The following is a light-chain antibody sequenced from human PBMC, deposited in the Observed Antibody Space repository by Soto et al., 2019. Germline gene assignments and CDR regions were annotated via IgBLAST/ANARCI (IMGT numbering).Light chain of an antibody. CDR3: QVWDSSTVV. J-gene: IGLJ2*01. V-gene: IGLV3-9*01. CDR1: NIGSKN. CDR2: RDS. Sequence: SYELTQPLSVSVALGQTARITCGGKNIGSKNVHWYQQKPGRAPVLVIYRDSNRPSGIPERFSGSNSGNTATLTISRAQAGDEADYYCQVWDSSTVVFGGGTKLTVL.